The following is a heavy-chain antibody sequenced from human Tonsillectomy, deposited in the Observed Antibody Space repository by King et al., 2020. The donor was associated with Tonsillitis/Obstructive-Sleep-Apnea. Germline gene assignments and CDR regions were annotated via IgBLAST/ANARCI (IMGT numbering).Heavy chain of an antibody. J-gene: IGHJ3*02. V-gene: IGHV4-59*01. CDR2: IYYSGSG. CDR1: GGSISSYY. CDR3: ARDMVLEAGCDAFDI. D-gene: IGHD2-8*01. Sequence: HVQLQESGPGQVKPSETLSLTCTVSGGSISSYYWSWIRQPPGKGLEWIGYIYYSGSGNHNPSLKSRVTISVDTSKNQFSLKLSSVTAADTAVYYCARDMVLEAGCDAFDIWGQGTMVTVSS.